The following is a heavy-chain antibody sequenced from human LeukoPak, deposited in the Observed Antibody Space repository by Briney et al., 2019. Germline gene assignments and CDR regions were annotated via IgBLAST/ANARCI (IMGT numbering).Heavy chain of an antibody. V-gene: IGHV5-51*01. CDR3: ARQGCSSTSCFNWFDP. Sequence: GESLKISCKGSGYSFTSHWIGWVRQMPGKGLEWMGIICPGDSDTRYSPSFQGQVTISADKSISTAYLQWSSLKASDTAMYYCARQGCSSTSCFNWFDPWGQGTLVTVSS. CDR1: GYSFTSHW. J-gene: IGHJ5*02. D-gene: IGHD2-2*01. CDR2: ICPGDSDT.